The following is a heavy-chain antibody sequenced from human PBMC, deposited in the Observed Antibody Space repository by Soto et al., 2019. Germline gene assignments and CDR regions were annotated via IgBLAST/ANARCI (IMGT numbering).Heavy chain of an antibody. CDR3: ARSTPNLDLAFDY. CDR2: INTGDGDT. Sequence: QVQLVQSGAEVKKPGASVKISCKASGYTFTNYAVHWVRQAPGQRLEWMGWINTGDGDTKYSQMFQGRVTLTRDTSASTDYMELSSLRSEDTAVYSCARSTPNLDLAFDYWGQGTLVTVSS. CDR1: GYTFTNYA. V-gene: IGHV1-3*04. D-gene: IGHD2-15*01. J-gene: IGHJ4*02.